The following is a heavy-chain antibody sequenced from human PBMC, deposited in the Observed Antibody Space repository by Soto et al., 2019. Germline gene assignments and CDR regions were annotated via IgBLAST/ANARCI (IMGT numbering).Heavy chain of an antibody. CDR2: IYPGDSDT. J-gene: IGHJ6*02. Sequence: PGESLKISCKGSGYSFTSYWIGWVRQMPGKGLEWMGIIYPGDSDTRYSPSFQGQVTISADKSISTAYLQWSSLKASDTAMYYCARQEGYCSSTSCSPYYYYGMDVWGQGTTVTVS. CDR1: GYSFTSYW. D-gene: IGHD2-2*01. CDR3: ARQEGYCSSTSCSPYYYYGMDV. V-gene: IGHV5-51*01.